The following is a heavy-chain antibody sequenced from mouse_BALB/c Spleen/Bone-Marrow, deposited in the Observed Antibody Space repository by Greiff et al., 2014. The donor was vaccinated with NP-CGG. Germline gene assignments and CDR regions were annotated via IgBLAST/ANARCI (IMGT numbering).Heavy chain of an antibody. V-gene: IGHV7-3*02. D-gene: IGHD1-1*01. Sequence: EVKLMESGGGLVQPGGSMRLSCATSGFIFTDYYMSWVRQPPGKALERLAFIRNKANGYTTEYSASVKGRFTISRDNSQSILYLQMNTLRAEDSATYYCARDGSSFCWFFDVWGAGTTVTVSS. J-gene: IGHJ1*01. CDR2: IRNKANGYTT. CDR3: ARDGSSFCWFFDV. CDR1: GFIFTDYY.